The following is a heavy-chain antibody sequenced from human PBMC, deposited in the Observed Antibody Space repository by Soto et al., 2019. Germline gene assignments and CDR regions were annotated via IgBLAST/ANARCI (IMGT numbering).Heavy chain of an antibody. CDR1: GGSISSSSYF. Sequence: ETLSLTCTVSGGSISSSSYFWGWIRQPPGKGLEWIGSIYYSGSTYYNPSLKSRVTISVDTSKNQFSLKLSSVTAADTAVYYCARHQSHSSSYVDPWGQGTLVTVSS. V-gene: IGHV4-39*01. CDR2: IYYSGST. CDR3: ARHQSHSSSYVDP. D-gene: IGHD6-13*01. J-gene: IGHJ5*02.